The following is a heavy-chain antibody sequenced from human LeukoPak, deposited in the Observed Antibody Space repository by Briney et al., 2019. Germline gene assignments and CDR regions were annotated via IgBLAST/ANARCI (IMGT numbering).Heavy chain of an antibody. CDR3: ARERASNNHDNWFDP. J-gene: IGHJ5*02. CDR1: GGSISSGDYY. V-gene: IGHV4-30-4*08. Sequence: SQTLSLTCTVSGGSISSGDYYWSWIRHSPTKGLEWIGEVNHSGSAKYNPSLKSRVTISADKSKNQFFLRLSPVAAADSGVYYCARERASNNHDNWFDPWGQGTLVTVSS. CDR2: VNHSGSA.